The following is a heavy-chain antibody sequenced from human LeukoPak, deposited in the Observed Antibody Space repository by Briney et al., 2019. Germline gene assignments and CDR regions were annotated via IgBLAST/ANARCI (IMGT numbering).Heavy chain of an antibody. V-gene: IGHV4-39*01. D-gene: IGHD2-21*02. Sequence: EXLSLTXXXSGGSISNSGDSWGWIRQPPGKGLEWIVYYSGSTYYNASLKSRVTISVETCKNQFSLKLRCVSAADTAVYYCARRSPQCWGGDCYFDYWGQGTLVTVSS. CDR3: ARRSPQCWGGDCYFDY. CDR2: YYSGST. J-gene: IGHJ4*02. CDR1: GGSISNSGDS.